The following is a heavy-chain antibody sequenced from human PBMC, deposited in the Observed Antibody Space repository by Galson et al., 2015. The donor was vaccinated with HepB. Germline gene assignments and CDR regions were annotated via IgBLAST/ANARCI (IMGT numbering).Heavy chain of an antibody. V-gene: IGHV1-18*04. CDR1: GYTFSTYG. Sequence: SVKVSCKASGYTFSTYGISWVRQAPGQGLEWMGWISGYNGNTNYAQKFQDRVTMTTDPPTNTAYMELRSLRSDDTAVYYCARDMSLDYGDYPHYYYGMDVWGQGTTVTVSS. CDR3: ARDMSLDYGDYPHYYYGMDV. J-gene: IGHJ6*02. D-gene: IGHD4-17*01. CDR2: ISGYNGNT.